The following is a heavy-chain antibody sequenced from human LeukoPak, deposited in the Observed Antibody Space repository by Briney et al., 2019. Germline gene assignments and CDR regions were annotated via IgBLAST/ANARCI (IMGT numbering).Heavy chain of an antibody. V-gene: IGHV3-23*01. CDR2: ISDSGGST. J-gene: IGHJ4*02. CDR3: AKTMGAIEHAY. CDR1: GFTFSTYV. Sequence: GGSLRLSCAASGFTFSTYVMSWVRQAPGKGLEWVAAISDSGGSTYYADSVKGGFTTSRDNSKNTPYLQNKSTRADSTAFYYCAKTMGAIEHAYWGQGTLVTASS. D-gene: IGHD1-26*01.